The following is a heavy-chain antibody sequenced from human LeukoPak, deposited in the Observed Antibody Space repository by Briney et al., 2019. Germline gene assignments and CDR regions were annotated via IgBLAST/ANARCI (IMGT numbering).Heavy chain of an antibody. V-gene: IGHV3-9*01. CDR3: AKDLGPSGYSSSWFDY. Sequence: GGSLRLSCAASGFTFDDYAMHWVRQAPGKGLGWVSGISWNSGSIGYADSVKGRFTISRDNAKNSLYLQMNSLRAEDTALYYCAKDLGPSGYSSSWFDYWGQGTLVTVSS. J-gene: IGHJ4*02. CDR2: ISWNSGSI. D-gene: IGHD6-13*01. CDR1: GFTFDDYA.